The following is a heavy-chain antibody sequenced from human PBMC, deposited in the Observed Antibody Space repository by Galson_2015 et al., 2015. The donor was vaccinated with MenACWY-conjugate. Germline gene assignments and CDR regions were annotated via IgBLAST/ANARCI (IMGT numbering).Heavy chain of an antibody. CDR3: AKATVTLYWYFDL. CDR1: GLTFSSYA. V-gene: IGHV3-23*01. Sequence: SLRLSCAASGLTFSSYAMSWVRQAPGKGLEWVSAISGSGGSTYYADSVKGRFTISRDNSKNTLYLQMNSLRAEDTAVYYCAKATVTLYWYFDLWGRGTLVTVSS. J-gene: IGHJ2*01. D-gene: IGHD4-17*01. CDR2: ISGSGGST.